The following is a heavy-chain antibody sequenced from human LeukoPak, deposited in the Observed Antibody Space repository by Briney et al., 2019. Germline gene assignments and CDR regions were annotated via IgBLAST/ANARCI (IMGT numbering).Heavy chain of an antibody. CDR1: GFTFSSYE. CDR3: AKASGGFDY. Sequence: GGSLRLSCAASGFTFSSYEMNWVRQAPGKGLEWVAFIRGDGSNKYYADSVKGRFTISRDNSKKTLYLEMNSLRAEDTAVYYCAKASGGFDYWGQGTLVTVSS. CDR2: IRGDGSNK. J-gene: IGHJ4*02. V-gene: IGHV3-30*02.